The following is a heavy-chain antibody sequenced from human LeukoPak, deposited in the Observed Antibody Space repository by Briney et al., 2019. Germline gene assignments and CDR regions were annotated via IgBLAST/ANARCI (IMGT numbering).Heavy chain of an antibody. CDR1: GYSLTGYY. CDR3: ARWDGYSSSPDY. Sequence: AVSVKVSCKASGYSLTGYYMRWLRQAPGQGLEWMGWINPNSGDTGYAQKFQGRVTMTRDMSISTIYMELTRLRSDDTALYYCARWDGYSSSPDYWGQGTLVTVSS. D-gene: IGHD6-13*01. J-gene: IGHJ4*02. CDR2: INPNSGDT. V-gene: IGHV1-2*02.